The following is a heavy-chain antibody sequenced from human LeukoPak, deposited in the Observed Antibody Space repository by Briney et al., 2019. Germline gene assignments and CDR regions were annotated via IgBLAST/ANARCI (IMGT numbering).Heavy chain of an antibody. CDR1: GGSISSYY. V-gene: IGHV4-4*07. J-gene: IGHJ6*03. CDR2: IYTSGST. CDR3: ARVNSFGPTVPLYYYYYYYMDV. Sequence: SETLSLTCTVSGGSISSYYWCWIRQPAGKGLEWIGRIYTSGSTNYNPSLKSRVTMSVDTSKDQFSLKLSSVTAADTAVYYCARVNSFGPTVPLYYYYYYYMDVWGKGTTVTVSS. D-gene: IGHD4-17*01.